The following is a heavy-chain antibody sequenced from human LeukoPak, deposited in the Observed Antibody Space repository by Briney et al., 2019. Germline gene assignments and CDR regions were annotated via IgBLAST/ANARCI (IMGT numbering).Heavy chain of an antibody. V-gene: IGHV3-74*01. CDR1: GFTFSRHW. CDR3: GRDIGWNQVDY. D-gene: IGHD1-1*01. Sequence: GGSLRLSCAASGFTFSRHWMHWVRQTPGKGLVWVSRIKNDGSSTTYADSVKGRFTISRDNTKNTLYLEMNSLRAEDTAVYYCGRDIGWNQVDYWGQGTLVTVSS. CDR2: IKNDGSST. J-gene: IGHJ4*02.